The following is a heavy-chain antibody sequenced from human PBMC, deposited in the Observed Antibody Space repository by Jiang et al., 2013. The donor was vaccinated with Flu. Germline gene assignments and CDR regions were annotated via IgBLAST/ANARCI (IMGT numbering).Heavy chain of an antibody. V-gene: IGHV1-69*06. J-gene: IGHJ6*03. CDR1: TFSSYA. CDR2: SIPIFGTA. CDR3: ARGHLGHYYYYYYMDV. D-gene: IGHD7-27*01. Sequence: TFSSYAISWVRQAPGKGLSGWEGSIPIFGTANYAQKFQGRVTITADKSTSTAYMELSSLRSEDTAVYYCARGHLGHYYYYYYMDVWGKGTTVTVSS.